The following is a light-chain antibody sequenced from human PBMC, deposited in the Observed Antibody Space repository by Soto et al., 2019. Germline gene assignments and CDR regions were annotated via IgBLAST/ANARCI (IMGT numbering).Light chain of an antibody. CDR2: DVS. J-gene: IGLJ1*01. Sequence: QSVLTQPRSVSWSPGQSVTISCTGTSSDVGGFNSVSWYQQHPGKAPKLMIYDVSKRPSGVPDRFSGSKSGSTASLTISGLQAEDEADYYCCSYAGSYSYDFATGTKVTVL. V-gene: IGLV2-11*01. CDR3: CSYAGSYSYD. CDR1: SSDVGGFNS.